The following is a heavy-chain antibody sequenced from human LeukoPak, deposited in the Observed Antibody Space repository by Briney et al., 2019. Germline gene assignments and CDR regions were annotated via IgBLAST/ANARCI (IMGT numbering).Heavy chain of an antibody. V-gene: IGHV5-51*01. CDR1: GFTFSSFY. CDR2: IYPYDSDT. Sequence: GESLKISCKASGFTFSSFYIGWVRQMPGKGLEWMGIIYPYDSDTRYGPSFQGQVIISVDMSISTAYLQWNSLKASDTAIYYCARRRGGSGAYYVDYWGQGTLVTVSS. CDR3: ARRRGGSGAYYVDY. D-gene: IGHD3-10*01. J-gene: IGHJ4*02.